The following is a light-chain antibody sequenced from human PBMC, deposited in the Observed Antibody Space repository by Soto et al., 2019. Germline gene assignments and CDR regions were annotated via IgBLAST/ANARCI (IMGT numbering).Light chain of an antibody. CDR1: QSVSSY. J-gene: IGKJ4*01. CDR2: DAS. CDR3: QQRSNWPPVT. Sequence: EIVLTQSPATLSLSPGERATLSCRASQSVSSYLAWYRQKPGQAPRLLIYDASNRATGIPARFSGSGSGTDFTLTISSLEPEDFGVYYCQQRSNWPPVTFGGGTKV. V-gene: IGKV3-11*01.